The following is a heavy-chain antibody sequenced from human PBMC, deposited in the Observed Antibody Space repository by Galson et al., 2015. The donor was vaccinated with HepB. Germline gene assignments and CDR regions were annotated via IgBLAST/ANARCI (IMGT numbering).Heavy chain of an antibody. CDR1: GFTFSSYS. CDR2: ISNSASNI. CDR3: ARLRGSQRPDGFDV. J-gene: IGHJ3*01. D-gene: IGHD3-10*01. Sequence: SLRLSCAASGFTFSSYSMNWVRQAPGKGLEWVSYISNSASNIYYADSLKGRFTISRDNATSSLYLQINSLKAEDTAVYYCARLRGSQRPDGFDVWGQGTMVSGTS. V-gene: IGHV3-48*01.